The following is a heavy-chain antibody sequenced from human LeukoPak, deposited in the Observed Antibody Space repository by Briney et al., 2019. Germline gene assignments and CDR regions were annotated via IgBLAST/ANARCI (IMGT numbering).Heavy chain of an antibody. Sequence: SETLSLNCAVYGGSFSGYYWSWLRQPPGNGLEWFGEINHSGSNNYNPPLRSRVTMSVDTSKNQFSLKLSAVTAADTAVYYCARGQSIVGATGDYWGQGNLVTVSS. CDR3: ARGQSIVGATGDY. V-gene: IGHV4-34*01. J-gene: IGHJ4*02. D-gene: IGHD1-26*01. CDR2: INHSGSN. CDR1: GGSFSGYY.